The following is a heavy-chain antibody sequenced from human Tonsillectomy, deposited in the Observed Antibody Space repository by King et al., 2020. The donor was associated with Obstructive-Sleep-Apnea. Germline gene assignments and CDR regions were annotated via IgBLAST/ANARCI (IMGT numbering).Heavy chain of an antibody. D-gene: IGHD3-16*01. J-gene: IGHJ5*02. CDR2: ITVNSGNA. V-gene: IGHV1-8*01. CDR3: ARGLGGLGWFDH. CDR1: GYSFTSYE. Sequence: VQLVESGAEVKKPGASVKVSCKASGYSFTSYEINWVRQATGQGLEWMGWITVNSGNADYAQKFQGRVTMTSDPSITTAYMELTSLTYDDTAVYYCARGLGGLGWFDHWGQGTLVTVSS.